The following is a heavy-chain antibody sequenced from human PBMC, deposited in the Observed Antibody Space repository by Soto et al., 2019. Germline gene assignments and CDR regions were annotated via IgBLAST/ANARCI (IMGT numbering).Heavy chain of an antibody. CDR2: IDPSDSRT. D-gene: IGHD2-2*01. V-gene: IGHV5-10-1*01. Sequence: GESLKISCEASGYMFPIYHISWVRQMPGKGLEWVGKIDPSDSRTMYRPSSRDRITISVDKSINTAYLEWGRLKASDTAMYYCERHASNCGFDFWGQGTQVTVSS. CDR3: ERHASNCGFDF. CDR1: GYMFPIYH. J-gene: IGHJ4*02.